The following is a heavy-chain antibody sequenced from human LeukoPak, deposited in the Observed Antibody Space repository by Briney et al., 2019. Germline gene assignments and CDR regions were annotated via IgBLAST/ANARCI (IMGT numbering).Heavy chain of an antibody. J-gene: IGHJ6*03. D-gene: IGHD6-6*01. CDR3: ARAREQLSPYYYYYYMDV. Sequence: GGSLRLSCAASGFTFSSYWVSWVRQAPGKGLEWVANIKQDGSEKYYVDSVKGRFTISRDNAKNSLYLQMNSLRAEDTAVYYCARAREQLSPYYYYYYMDVWGKGTTVTVSS. V-gene: IGHV3-7*01. CDR2: IKQDGSEK. CDR1: GFTFSSYW.